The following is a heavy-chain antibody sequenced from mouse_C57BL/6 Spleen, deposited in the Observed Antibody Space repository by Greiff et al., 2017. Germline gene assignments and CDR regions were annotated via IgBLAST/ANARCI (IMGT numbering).Heavy chain of an antibody. V-gene: IGHV1-81*01. D-gene: IGHD1-1*01. CDR3: ARKEVIRAMDY. J-gene: IGHJ4*01. CDR1: GYTFTSYG. CDR2: IYPRSGNT. Sequence: SGAELARPGASVKLSCKASGYTFTSYGISWVKQRTGQGLEWIGEIYPRSGNTYYNEKFKGKSTLTADKSSSTAYMGLRSLTSEDSAVYFCARKEVIRAMDYWGQGTSVTVSS.